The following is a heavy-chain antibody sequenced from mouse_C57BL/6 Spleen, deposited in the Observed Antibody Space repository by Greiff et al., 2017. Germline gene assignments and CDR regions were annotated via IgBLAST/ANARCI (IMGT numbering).Heavy chain of an antibody. CDR3: AALDYYGSSYWYFDV. J-gene: IGHJ1*03. Sequence: LQESDAELVKPGASVKISCKVSGYTFTDHTIHWMKQRPEQGLEWIGYIYPRDGSTKYNEKFKGKATLTADKSSSTAYMQLNSLTSEDSAVYFCAALDYYGSSYWYFDVWGTGTTVTVSS. CDR1: GYTFTDHT. V-gene: IGHV1-78*01. CDR2: IYPRDGST. D-gene: IGHD1-1*01.